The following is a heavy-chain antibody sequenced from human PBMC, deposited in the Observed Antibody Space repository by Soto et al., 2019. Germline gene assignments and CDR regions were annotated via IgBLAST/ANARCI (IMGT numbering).Heavy chain of an antibody. CDR3: ARRPLVRGIIPYYFDF. Sequence: QLQLLESGPGLVKPSETLSLTCTVSGGSVSNSSYYWGWIRQPPGKRLEWIGSVYYSGSAYYNPSLKRRLTISVDTSMNHFSLKVNSVTAADTAIYYCARRPLVRGIIPYYFDFWGQGTLVTVSS. CDR2: VYYSGSA. V-gene: IGHV4-39*02. D-gene: IGHD3-10*01. CDR1: GGSVSNSSYY. J-gene: IGHJ4*02.